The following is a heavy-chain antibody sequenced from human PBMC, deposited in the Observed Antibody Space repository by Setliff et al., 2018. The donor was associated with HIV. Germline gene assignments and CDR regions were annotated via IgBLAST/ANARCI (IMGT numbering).Heavy chain of an antibody. CDR3: AMTLRLFDWGYMDV. J-gene: IGHJ6*03. Sequence: PSETLSLTCAATGVAISGSAYYWAWIRQSPGRGLQWIESVHYTGSSYRNPSLKSRLTISIDTSRNHFSLNLTTVTAADTAVYYCAMTLRLFDWGYMDVWGKGTTVTVSS. V-gene: IGHV4-39*02. CDR2: VHYTGSS. D-gene: IGHD3-9*01. CDR1: GVAISGSAYY.